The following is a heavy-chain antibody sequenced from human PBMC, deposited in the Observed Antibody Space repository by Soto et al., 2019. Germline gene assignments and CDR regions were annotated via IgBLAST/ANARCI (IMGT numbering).Heavy chain of an antibody. D-gene: IGHD6-19*01. Sequence: PSETLSLTCAVYDGSFSDYSWNWIRQPPGKGLEWIGEINHSGSTNYNPSLKSRVTISIDTSKNQFSLKVISVTAADTAVYYCARVGADRAVAANDAFDVWGQGTTVTVSS. CDR3: ARVGADRAVAANDAFDV. CDR2: INHSGST. V-gene: IGHV4-34*01. CDR1: DGSFSDYS. J-gene: IGHJ6*02.